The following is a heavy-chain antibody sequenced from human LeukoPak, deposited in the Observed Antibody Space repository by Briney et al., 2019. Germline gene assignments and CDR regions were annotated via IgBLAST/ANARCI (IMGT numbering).Heavy chain of an antibody. CDR1: GYTFTSYY. J-gene: IGHJ6*02. Sequence: ASVKVSCKASGYTFTSYYMHWVRQAPGQGLEWMGIINPSGGSTSYAQKFQGRVTMTRDTSTSTVYMELSSLRSEDTAVYYCARDYFGGYYYYGMDVWGQGTTVTVSS. D-gene: IGHD2/OR15-2a*01. CDR2: INPSGGST. V-gene: IGHV1-46*01. CDR3: ARDYFGGYYYYGMDV.